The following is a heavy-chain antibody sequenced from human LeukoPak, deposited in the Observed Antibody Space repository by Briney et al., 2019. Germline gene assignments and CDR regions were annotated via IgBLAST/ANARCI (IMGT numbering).Heavy chain of an antibody. J-gene: IGHJ4*02. CDR1: GGSFSGYY. CDR2: INHSGST. Sequence: SETLSLTCAVYGGSFSGYYWSWIRQPPGKGLEWIGEINHSGSTNYNPSLKSRVTISVDTSKNQFSLKLSSVTAADTAVYYCARDRGHEWIQLSNAGGYFDYWGQGTLVTVSS. V-gene: IGHV4-34*01. CDR3: ARDRGHEWIQLSNAGGYFDY. D-gene: IGHD5-18*01.